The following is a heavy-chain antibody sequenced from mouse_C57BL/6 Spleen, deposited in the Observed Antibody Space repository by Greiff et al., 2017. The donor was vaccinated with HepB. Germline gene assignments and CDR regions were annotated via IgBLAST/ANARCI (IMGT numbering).Heavy chain of an antibody. CDR3: ARDHGSAFDY. V-gene: IGHV1-80*01. D-gene: IGHD1-1*01. Sequence: QVQLQQSGAELVKPGASVKISCKASGYAFSSYWMNWVKQRPGKGLEWIGQIYPGSGGTNYNEKFKGKATLTADKSSSTAYMQLRSLTSEDSAVYFCARDHGSAFDYWGQGTTLTVSS. CDR1: GYAFSSYW. J-gene: IGHJ2*01. CDR2: IYPGSGGT.